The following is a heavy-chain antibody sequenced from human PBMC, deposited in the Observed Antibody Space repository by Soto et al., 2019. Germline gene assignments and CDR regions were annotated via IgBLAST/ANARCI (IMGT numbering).Heavy chain of an antibody. Sequence: QVQLLESGPGLVKPSETLSLTCSVSLDSISNSYWTWIRQPAGKGLEWIGHIYSSGNANYNPSLKSRVTMSLDTSKNQFSLSLKSVPAADTAIYYCAKGRGFYSDNYFDPWGQGTQVTVSS. D-gene: IGHD3-22*01. V-gene: IGHV4-4*07. CDR3: AKGRGFYSDNYFDP. CDR2: IYSSGNA. J-gene: IGHJ5*02. CDR1: LDSISNSY.